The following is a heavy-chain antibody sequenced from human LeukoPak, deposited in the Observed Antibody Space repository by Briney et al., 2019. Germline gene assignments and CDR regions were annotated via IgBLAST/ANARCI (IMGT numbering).Heavy chain of an antibody. CDR1: GFTFSSYA. V-gene: IGHV3-23*01. CDR3: AKSYDYGGVPLDEDGYYFDY. Sequence: GGSLRLSCAASGFTFSSYAMSWVRQAPGKGLEWVSAISGSGGSTYYADSAKGRFTISRDNSKNTLYLQMNSLRAEDTAVYYCAKSYDYGGVPLDEDGYYFDYWGQGTLVTVSS. CDR2: ISGSGGST. J-gene: IGHJ4*02. D-gene: IGHD4-17*01.